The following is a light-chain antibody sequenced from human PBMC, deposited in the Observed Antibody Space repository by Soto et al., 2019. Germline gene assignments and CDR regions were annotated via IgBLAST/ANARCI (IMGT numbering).Light chain of an antibody. V-gene: IGKV3-11*01. Sequence: EIVLTQSPATLSLSPGERATLSCRASQSVSSYLAWYQQKPGQAPRLLIYDASNRATGIPVRFSGSGSGTDFTLTISSLEPEDFAVYYCQQRRHWPPSITFGQGTRLEIK. CDR1: QSVSSY. J-gene: IGKJ5*01. CDR3: QQRRHWPPSIT. CDR2: DAS.